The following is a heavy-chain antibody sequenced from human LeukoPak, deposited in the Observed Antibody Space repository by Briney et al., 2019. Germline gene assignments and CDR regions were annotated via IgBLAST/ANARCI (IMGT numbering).Heavy chain of an antibody. D-gene: IGHD3-22*01. CDR1: GYTFTIYD. J-gene: IGHJ4*02. Sequence: ASVTVSFKGSGYTFTIYDINWGRQATGEGSEWVGWMNPNSGNTGYTQKFQGRVTMTRKTAVSKDYMEVSSLRSEDPAVYSCARALSSGYVLPDYWGQGTLVTVSS. V-gene: IGHV1-8*01. CDR2: MNPNSGNT. CDR3: ARALSSGYVLPDY.